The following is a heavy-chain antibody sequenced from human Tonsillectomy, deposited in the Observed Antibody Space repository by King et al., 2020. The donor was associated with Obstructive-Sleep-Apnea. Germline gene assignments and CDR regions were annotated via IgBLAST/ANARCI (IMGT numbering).Heavy chain of an antibody. CDR3: ARELYGDYGVDY. V-gene: IGHV3-74*01. J-gene: IGHJ4*02. Sequence: VQLVESGGGLVQPGGSLRLSCAASGFTVSRYWMHWVRQAPGKGLVWVSVIKSDGSSTSYADCVKGRFTISRDNAKNTLYLQMNSLRAEETAVYYCARELYGDYGVDYWGQGTLVTVSS. D-gene: IGHD4-17*01. CDR2: IKSDGSST. CDR1: GFTVSRYW.